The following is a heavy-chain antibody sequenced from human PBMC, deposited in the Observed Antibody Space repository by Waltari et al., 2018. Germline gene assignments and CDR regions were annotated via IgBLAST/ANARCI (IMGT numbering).Heavy chain of an antibody. CDR2: IYHSGST. D-gene: IGHD1-26*01. Sequence: QVQLQQWGAGLLNPSETLSLTCGFNGGTFSDYSWTGIRQPPGKGLEWIGEIYHSGSTNYNPSLKSRVTISVQMSKNQFSLKLTSLTAADTAVYYCAQYYVGFWGPGSVVTVSS. V-gene: IGHV4-34*08. CDR3: AQYYVGF. J-gene: IGHJ4*02. CDR1: GGTFSDYS.